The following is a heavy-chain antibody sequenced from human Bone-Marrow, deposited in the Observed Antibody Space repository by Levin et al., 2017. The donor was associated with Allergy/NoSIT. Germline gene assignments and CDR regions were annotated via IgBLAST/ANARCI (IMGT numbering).Heavy chain of an antibody. D-gene: IGHD6-13*01. CDR3: ARETRIAGPGSLNWFDP. CDR2: IKPNSGDT. V-gene: IGHV1-2*06. CDR1: GFTFIGYY. Sequence: ASVKVSCKASGFTFIGYYMHWVRQAPGRGLEWMGRIKPNSGDTIYAQKFQGRVTMTRDTSISTAYMELSGLTSDDTAVYYCARETRIAGPGSLNWFDPWGQGTLVTVSS. J-gene: IGHJ5*02.